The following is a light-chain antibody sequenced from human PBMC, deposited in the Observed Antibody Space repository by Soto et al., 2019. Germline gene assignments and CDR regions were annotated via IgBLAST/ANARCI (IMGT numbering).Light chain of an antibody. CDR2: KAS. CDR3: QQYNSYSRT. V-gene: IGKV1-5*03. CDR1: QSISSW. Sequence: DIQMTQSPSTLSASVGDRVTITCRASQSISSWLAWYQQKPGKAPKLLIYKASSLESGVPSRFSGSGSGTEFTLTISSLQPDDFAIYYCQQYNSYSRTFGQGTKVDIK. J-gene: IGKJ1*01.